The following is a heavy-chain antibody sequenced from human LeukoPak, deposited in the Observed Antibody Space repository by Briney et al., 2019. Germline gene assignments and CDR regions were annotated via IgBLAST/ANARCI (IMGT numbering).Heavy chain of an antibody. V-gene: IGHV3-9*01. CDR1: GFTFGDYT. J-gene: IGHJ4*02. Sequence: GGSLRLSCAASGFTFGDYTMHWVRQAPGKGLEWVSSISWNSGSIGYADSVKGRFTISRDNAKNSLYLRMNSLRAEDTGVYYCAKAPLTTSGTHYLDYWGQGTLVTVS. D-gene: IGHD1-26*01. CDR2: ISWNSGSI. CDR3: AKAPLTTSGTHYLDY.